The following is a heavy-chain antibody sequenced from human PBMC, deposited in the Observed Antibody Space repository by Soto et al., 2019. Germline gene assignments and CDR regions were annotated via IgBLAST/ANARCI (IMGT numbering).Heavy chain of an antibody. D-gene: IGHD2-15*01. CDR3: ARHRGDCSGGSSYVVYYYGLDV. CDR1: GYSFTSYS. Sequence: EVQLVQSGAEVKKLGESPKISCKGSGYSFTSYSIGWVRQMPRKGLVWMGIIYPGDSDTRYRPSFQGQVTISAVKSINTAYVQRRSMKASEDAMYYCARHRGDCSGGSSYVVYYYGLDVGGQGTKVTVSS. J-gene: IGHJ6*02. V-gene: IGHV5-51*01. CDR2: IYPGDSDT.